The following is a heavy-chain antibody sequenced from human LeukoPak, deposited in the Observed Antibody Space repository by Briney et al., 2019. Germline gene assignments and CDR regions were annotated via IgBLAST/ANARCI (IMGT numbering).Heavy chain of an antibody. Sequence: GASVKVSCKASGGTFSSYAISWVRQAPGQGLEWMGGIIPIFGTANYAQKFQGRVTITADESTSTAYMELSSLRSEDTAVYYCARGTSSSSLVGYFDYWGQGTLVTVSS. V-gene: IGHV1-69*13. D-gene: IGHD6-13*01. CDR1: GGTFSSYA. J-gene: IGHJ4*02. CDR2: IIPIFGTA. CDR3: ARGTSSSSLVGYFDY.